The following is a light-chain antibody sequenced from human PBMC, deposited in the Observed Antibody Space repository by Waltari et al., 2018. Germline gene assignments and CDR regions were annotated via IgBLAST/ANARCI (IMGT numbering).Light chain of an antibody. V-gene: IGLV1-47*01. CDR2: RDN. CDR1: GSTIGTNY. J-gene: IGLJ2*01. CDR3: AAWDDRLRGPL. Sequence: QSVLTQPPSASGTPGQRVPTPCSGSGSTIGTNYPSWYQPPPGMAPRLLIYRDNQRPPGVPDRFSGSQSGTSASLAISGLRSEDEADYYCAAWDDRLRGPLFGGGTKLTVL.